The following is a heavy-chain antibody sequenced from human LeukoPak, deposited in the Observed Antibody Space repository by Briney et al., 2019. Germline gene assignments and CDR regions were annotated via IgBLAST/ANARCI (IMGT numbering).Heavy chain of an antibody. D-gene: IGHD1-26*01. CDR1: GFTFSSYW. J-gene: IGHJ4*02. CDR2: IKQDGSEK. Sequence: GGSLRLSCAASGFTFSSYWMSWVRQAPGKGLEWVANIKQDGSEKYYVDSVKGRFTISRDNSKNTLYLQMNSLRAEDTAVYYCAKGRATKIVGATGCYFDYWGQGTLVTVSS. V-gene: IGHV3-7*01. CDR3: AKGRATKIVGATGCYFDY.